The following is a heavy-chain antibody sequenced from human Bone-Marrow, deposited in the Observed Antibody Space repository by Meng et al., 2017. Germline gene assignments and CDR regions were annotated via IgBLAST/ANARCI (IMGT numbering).Heavy chain of an antibody. Sequence: SETLSLTCTVSGGSISSSSYYWGWIRQPPGKGLEWIGSIYYSGSTYYNPSLKSRVTISVDTSKNQFSLKLSSVTAADTAVYYCARDMTTIDYWGQGTLVTVFS. V-gene: IGHV4-39*07. CDR3: ARDMTTIDY. D-gene: IGHD4-11*01. J-gene: IGHJ4*02. CDR2: IYYSGST. CDR1: GGSISSSSYY.